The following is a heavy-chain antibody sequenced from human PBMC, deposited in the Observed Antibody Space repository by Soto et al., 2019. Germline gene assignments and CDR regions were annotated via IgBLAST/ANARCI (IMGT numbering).Heavy chain of an antibody. CDR2: ITSDGRRT. J-gene: IGHJ3*02. CDR1: GFTFSSYW. D-gene: IGHD3-10*01. CDR3: ARDRTYYYGSGSYYNPSFDI. Sequence: GGSLRLSCAASGFTFSSYWMHWVRQVPGKGLMWVSHITSDGRRTTYADSVKGRITISRDNAKNALYLQMNSLRAEDTAVYYCARDRTYYYGSGSYYNPSFDIWGQGTMVTVSS. V-gene: IGHV3-74*01.